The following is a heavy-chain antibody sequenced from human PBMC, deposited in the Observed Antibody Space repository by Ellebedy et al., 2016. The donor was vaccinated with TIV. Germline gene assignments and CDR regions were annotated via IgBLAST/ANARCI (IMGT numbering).Heavy chain of an antibody. CDR3: ARDDVVVVTAIRDYYYYYGMDV. D-gene: IGHD2-21*02. CDR1: GGSISSSNW. V-gene: IGHV4-4*02. Sequence: SETLSLTXAVSGGSISSSNWWSWVRTPPGKGLEWIGEIYHNGSTNYNPSLKSRVTISVDKSKNQFSLKLSSVTAADTAVYYCARDDVVVVTAIRDYYYYYGMDVWGQGTTVTVSS. J-gene: IGHJ6*02. CDR2: IYHNGST.